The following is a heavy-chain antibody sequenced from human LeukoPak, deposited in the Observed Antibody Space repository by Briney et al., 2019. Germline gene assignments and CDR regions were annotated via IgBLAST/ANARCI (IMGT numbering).Heavy chain of an antibody. Sequence: NPSETLSLTCAVYGGSFSGYYWSWIRQPPGKGLEWIGEINHSGSTNYNPFLKSRVTISVDTPKNQFSLKLSSVTAADTAVYYCARKQWLVFDYWGQGTLVTVSS. V-gene: IGHV4-34*01. D-gene: IGHD6-19*01. CDR2: INHSGST. CDR3: ARKQWLVFDY. J-gene: IGHJ4*02. CDR1: GGSFSGYY.